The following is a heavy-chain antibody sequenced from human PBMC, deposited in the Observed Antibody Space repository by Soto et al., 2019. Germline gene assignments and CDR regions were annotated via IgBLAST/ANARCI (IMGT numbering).Heavy chain of an antibody. Sequence: EVQLLESGGGLVQPGGSLRLSCAASGFSFGSFAMSWVRQAPGKGLEWVSSISVGTTYSADSVKGRFTISRDNSKDTMYLEMNRLRAEDTALYYCAKHPSGDFWSVYPLGYVMDVWGQGTTVTVSS. V-gene: IGHV3-23*01. CDR1: GFSFGSFA. J-gene: IGHJ6*02. CDR3: AKHPSGDFWSVYPLGYVMDV. CDR2: ISVGTT. D-gene: IGHD3-3*01.